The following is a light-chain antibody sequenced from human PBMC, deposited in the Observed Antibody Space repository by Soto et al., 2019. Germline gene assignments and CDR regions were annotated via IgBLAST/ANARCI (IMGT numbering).Light chain of an antibody. V-gene: IGLV2-11*01. CDR3: CSDAGRSTLRV. CDR1: SSDIGGYNY. CDR2: NVT. Sequence: QSALTQPRSVSGSPGQSVTISCTGTSSDIGGYNYVSWYQEYPGKAPKLMIFNVTQRPSGVPDRFSGSKSDNTASLTISGLQAEDEADYYCCSDAGRSTLRVFGGGTKLTVL. J-gene: IGLJ3*02.